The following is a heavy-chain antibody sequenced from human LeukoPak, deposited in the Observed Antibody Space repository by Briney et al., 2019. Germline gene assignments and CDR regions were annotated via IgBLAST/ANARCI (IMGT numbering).Heavy chain of an antibody. V-gene: IGHV4-39*01. J-gene: IGHJ5*02. CDR2: ISYSGAT. D-gene: IGHD3-3*01. Sequence: SETLSLTCTVSGRTISTTNFYWGWIRQPPGKGLEWIGSISYSGATYYNPSLKSRLTVSADTSKKEVSLRLNSVTAADTAVYYCASLPRYDFWAWGQGNLVIVSS. CDR3: ASLPRYDFWA. CDR1: GRTISTTNFY.